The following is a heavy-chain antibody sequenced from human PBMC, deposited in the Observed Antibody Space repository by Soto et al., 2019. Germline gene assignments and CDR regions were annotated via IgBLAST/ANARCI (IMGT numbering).Heavy chain of an antibody. V-gene: IGHV3-30*18. CDR2: ISYDGSNK. CDR1: GFTFSSYG. Sequence: QVQLVESGGGVVQPGRSLRLSCAASGFTFSSYGMHWVRQAPGKGLEWVALISYDGSNKYYADSVKGRFTISRDNSKNTLYLQMNSRRTEDTAVYYCAKGLGHGGRGAFEIWGQGTMVTVSS. J-gene: IGHJ3*02. D-gene: IGHD7-27*01. CDR3: AKGLGHGGRGAFEI.